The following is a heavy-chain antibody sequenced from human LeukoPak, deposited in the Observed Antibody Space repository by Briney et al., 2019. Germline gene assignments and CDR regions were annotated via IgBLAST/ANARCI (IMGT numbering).Heavy chain of an antibody. CDR2: IYYSGST. D-gene: IGHD3-22*01. CDR3: ARHRTYYYDSSEDYFDY. CDR1: GGSISSYY. Sequence: PSETLSLTCTVSGGSISSYYWSWIRQPPGKGLEWIGYIYYSGSTNHNPSLKSRVTISVDTSKNQFSLKLSSVTAADTAVYYCARHRTYYYDSSEDYFDYWGQGTLVTVSS. V-gene: IGHV4-59*08. J-gene: IGHJ4*02.